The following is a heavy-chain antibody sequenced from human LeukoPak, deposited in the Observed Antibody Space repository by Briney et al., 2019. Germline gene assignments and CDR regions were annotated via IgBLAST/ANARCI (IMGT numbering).Heavy chain of an antibody. CDR1: GYTFTSYY. CDR3: AREAIIMVRGVGGFDP. D-gene: IGHD3-10*01. J-gene: IGHJ5*02. CDR2: INPSGGST. V-gene: IGHV1-46*01. Sequence: GASVKVSCKASGYTFTSYYMHWVRQAPGQGLEWMGIINPSGGSTSYAQKFQGRVTMTRDMSTSTVYMELSSLRSEDTAVYYCAREAIIMVRGVGGFDPWGQGTLVTVSS.